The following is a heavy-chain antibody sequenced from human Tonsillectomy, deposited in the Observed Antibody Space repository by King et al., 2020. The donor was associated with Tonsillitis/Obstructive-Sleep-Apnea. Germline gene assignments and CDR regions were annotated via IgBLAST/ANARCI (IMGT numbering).Heavy chain of an antibody. J-gene: IGHJ6*03. D-gene: IGHD2-2*01. Sequence: VQLVESGGGLVKPGGSLRLSCAASGFTFSSYSMNWVRQAPGKGLEWVSSISSSSSYIYHADSVKGRFTISRDNAKNSLYLQMNSLRAEDTAVYFCAREGGIVVVPAAMDVWGKGTTVTVSS. CDR3: AREGGIVVVPAAMDV. CDR1: GFTFSSYS. V-gene: IGHV3-21*01. CDR2: ISSSSSYI.